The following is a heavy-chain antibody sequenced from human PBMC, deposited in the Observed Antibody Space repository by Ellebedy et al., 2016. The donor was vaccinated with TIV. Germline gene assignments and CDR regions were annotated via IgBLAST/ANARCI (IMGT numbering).Heavy chain of an antibody. V-gene: IGHV3-23*01. CDR3: AKLAGVHPWYFDY. CDR1: GFTFSNYA. Sequence: GESLKISCAASGFTFSNYAMGWVRQAPGKGLHWVSFISPTGGNTNYADSVKGRFTISRDNSKTTLSLQMNSLSAEDTAVYYCAKLAGVHPWYFDYWGQGTLVTVSS. CDR2: ISPTGGNT. J-gene: IGHJ4*02. D-gene: IGHD2-15*01.